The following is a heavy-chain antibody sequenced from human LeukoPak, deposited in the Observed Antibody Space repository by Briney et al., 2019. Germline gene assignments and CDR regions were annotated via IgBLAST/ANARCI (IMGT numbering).Heavy chain of an antibody. CDR1: GFIFSNYW. J-gene: IGHJ4*02. CDR2: INSDGSGT. CDR3: ARTTYSSGWTMDN. D-gene: IGHD6-19*01. V-gene: IGHV3-74*01. Sequence: GGSLRLSCAASGFIFSNYWMHWVRQAPGKGLMWVSRINSDGSGTSYADSVKGRFTISRDNAKNTLYAQMNSLRAEDTAVYYCARTTYSSGWTMDNWGQGTLVTVSS.